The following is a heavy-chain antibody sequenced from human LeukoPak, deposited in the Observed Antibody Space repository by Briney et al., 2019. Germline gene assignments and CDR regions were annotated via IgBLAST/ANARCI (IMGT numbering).Heavy chain of an antibody. Sequence: SVKVSCKASGGTFSSYAISWVRQAPGQGLEWMGGIIPTFGTANYAQKFQGRVTITTDESTSTAYMELSSLRSEDTAVYYCARETPPRITMVRGVFDAFDIWGQGTMVTVS. CDR3: ARETPPRITMVRGVFDAFDI. D-gene: IGHD3-10*01. CDR1: GGTFSSYA. J-gene: IGHJ3*02. CDR2: IIPTFGTA. V-gene: IGHV1-69*05.